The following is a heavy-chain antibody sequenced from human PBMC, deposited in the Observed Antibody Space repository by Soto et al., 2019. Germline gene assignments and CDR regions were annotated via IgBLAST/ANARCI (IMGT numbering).Heavy chain of an antibody. CDR3: ASSGGPEGDWFDP. CDR2: FYYSGIT. Sequence: KPSETLSLTCTVSGGPIRRRGYYWSWIRHRPGEGLEWIGFFYYSGITDYNPSLRSRVTISADTSRNQVFLNMYSVTAADTAVYYCASSGGPEGDWFDPWGQGTLVTVSS. J-gene: IGHJ5*02. V-gene: IGHV4-31*03. D-gene: IGHD2-15*01. CDR1: GGPIRRRGYY.